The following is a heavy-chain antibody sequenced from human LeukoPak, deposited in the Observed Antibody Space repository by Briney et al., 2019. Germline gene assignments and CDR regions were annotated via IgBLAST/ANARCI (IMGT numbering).Heavy chain of an antibody. CDR1: GFTFSDYY. CDR3: ARAVSDSSGSDV. CDR2: INHSGST. D-gene: IGHD3-22*01. J-gene: IGHJ6*02. V-gene: IGHV4-34*01. Sequence: PGGSLRLSCAASGFTFSDYYMSWIRQPPGKGLEWIGEINHSGSTNYNPSLKSRVTISVDTSKNQFSLKLSSVTAADTAVYYCARAVSDSSGSDVWGQGTTVTVSS.